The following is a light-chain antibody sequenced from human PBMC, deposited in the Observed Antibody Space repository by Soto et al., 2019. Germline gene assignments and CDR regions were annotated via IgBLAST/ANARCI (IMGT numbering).Light chain of an antibody. CDR1: QTIDNW. CDR3: QQYNNYPLT. J-gene: IGKJ4*01. V-gene: IGKV1-5*03. CDR2: TAS. Sequence: DIQMTQSPSTLSASVGDTVTITCRASQTIDNWLAWYQQKPGKVPNLLIHTASNLESGVSSRFNGSGSGTDFTLTVSSLQPDDSATYYCQQYNNYPLTFGGGTKIEI.